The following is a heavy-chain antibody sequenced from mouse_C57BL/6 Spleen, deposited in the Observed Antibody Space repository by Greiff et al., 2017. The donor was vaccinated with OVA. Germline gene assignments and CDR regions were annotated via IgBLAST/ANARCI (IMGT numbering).Heavy chain of an antibody. CDR3: ARGSGYAMDY. D-gene: IGHD1-1*02. CDR1: GFTFSSYA. Sequence: EVKVEESGGGLVKPGGSLKLSCAASGFTFSSYAMSWVRQTPEKRLEWVATISDGGSYTYYPDNVKGRFTISRDNAKNNLYLQMSHLKSEDTAMYYCARGSGYAMDYWGQGTSVTVSS. J-gene: IGHJ4*01. CDR2: ISDGGSYT. V-gene: IGHV5-4*03.